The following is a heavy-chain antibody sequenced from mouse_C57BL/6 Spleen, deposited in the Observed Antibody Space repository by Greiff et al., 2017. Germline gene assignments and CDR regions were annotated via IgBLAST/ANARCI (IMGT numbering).Heavy chain of an antibody. J-gene: IGHJ4*01. Sequence: QVQLKESGPELVKPGASVKISCKASGYAFSSSWMNWVKQRPGKGLEWIGRIYPGDGDTNYNGKFKGKATLTADKSSSTAYMQLSSLTSEDSAVYFCARPITTVEMDYWGQGTSVTVSS. V-gene: IGHV1-82*01. CDR3: ARPITTVEMDY. CDR1: GYAFSSSW. D-gene: IGHD1-1*01. CDR2: IYPGDGDT.